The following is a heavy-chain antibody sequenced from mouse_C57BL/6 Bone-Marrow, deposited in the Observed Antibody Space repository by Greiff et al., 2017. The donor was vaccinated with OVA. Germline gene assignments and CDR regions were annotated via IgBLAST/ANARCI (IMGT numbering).Heavy chain of an antibody. CDR3: ARGYGSFYAMDY. Sequence: EVKVVESGGGLVKPGGSLKLSCAASGFTFSSYAMSWVRQTPEKRLEWVATISDGGSYTYYPDNVKGRFTISRDNAKNNLYLQMSHLKSEDTAMYYCARGYGSFYAMDYWGQGTSVTVSS. J-gene: IGHJ4*01. D-gene: IGHD1-1*01. CDR1: GFTFSSYA. CDR2: ISDGGSYT. V-gene: IGHV5-4*03.